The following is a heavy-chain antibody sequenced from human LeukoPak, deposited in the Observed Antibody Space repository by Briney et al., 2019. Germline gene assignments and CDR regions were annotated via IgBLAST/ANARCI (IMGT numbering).Heavy chain of an antibody. V-gene: IGHV4-39*01. D-gene: IGHD4-17*01. CDR2: IYYSGST. J-gene: IGHJ4*02. CDR3: ARRRAGPDEYGDYFDPIDY. CDR1: GGSISSSSYY. Sequence: PSETLSLTCTVSGGSISSSSYYWGWIRQPPGKGLEWFGSIYYSGSTYYNPSLKSRVTISVDTSKNQFSLKLSSVTAADTAVYYCARRRAGPDEYGDYFDPIDYWGQGTLVTVSP.